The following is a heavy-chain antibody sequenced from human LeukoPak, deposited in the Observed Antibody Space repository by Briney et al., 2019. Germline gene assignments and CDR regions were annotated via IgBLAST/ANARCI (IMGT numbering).Heavy chain of an antibody. CDR1: GGSISSYY. V-gene: IGHV4-4*07. J-gene: IGHJ6*02. Sequence: PSETLSLTCTVSGGSISSYYWSWIRQPAGKGLEWIGRIYTSGSTNYNPSLKSRVTMSVDTSKNQFSLKLSSVTAADTAAYYCARGMDWYSSSWYVRNYYGMDVWGQGTTVTVSS. CDR3: ARGMDWYSSSWYVRNYYGMDV. CDR2: IYTSGST. D-gene: IGHD6-13*01.